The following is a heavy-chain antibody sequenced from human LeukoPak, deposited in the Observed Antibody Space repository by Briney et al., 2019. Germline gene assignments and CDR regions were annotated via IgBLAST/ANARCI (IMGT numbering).Heavy chain of an antibody. V-gene: IGHV4-34*01. CDR1: GGSFSGYY. CDR2: INHSGST. Sequence: SETLSLTCAVYGGSFSGYYWSWIRQPPGKGLEWIGEINHSGSTNYNPSLKSRVTISVDTSKNQFSLKLSSVTAADTAVYYCARGRGGSGWYNYYYYMDVWGKGTTVTVSS. J-gene: IGHJ6*03. D-gene: IGHD6-19*01. CDR3: ARGRGGSGWYNYYYYMDV.